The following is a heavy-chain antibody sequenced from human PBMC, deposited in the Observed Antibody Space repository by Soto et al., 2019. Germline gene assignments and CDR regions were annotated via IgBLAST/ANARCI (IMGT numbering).Heavy chain of an antibody. D-gene: IGHD1-1*01. CDR2: INAGNGNT. CDR1: GYTFTSYA. J-gene: IGHJ3*02. Sequence: ASVKVSCKASGYTFTSYAMHWVRQAPGQRLEWMGWINAGNGNTKYSQKFQGRVTITRDTSAGTAYMELSSLRSEDTAVYYCARVLGTALPGGLFGALDIWGQGTMVTVSS. V-gene: IGHV1-3*01. CDR3: ARVLGTALPGGLFGALDI.